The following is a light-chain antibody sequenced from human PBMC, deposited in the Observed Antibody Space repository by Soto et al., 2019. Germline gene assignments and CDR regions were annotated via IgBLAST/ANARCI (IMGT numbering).Light chain of an antibody. J-gene: IGLJ2*01. CDR1: SSDVGGYDF. CDR2: EVA. CDR3: SSYAGSNNL. V-gene: IGLV2-8*01. Sequence: QSALTQPPSASGSPGQSVTISCTGTSSDVGGYDFVSWYQQHPGKAPKLILYEVANRPSGVPDRFSGSKSGNTASLTVSGLQAEDVADYYCSSYAGSNNLFGGGTKLTVL.